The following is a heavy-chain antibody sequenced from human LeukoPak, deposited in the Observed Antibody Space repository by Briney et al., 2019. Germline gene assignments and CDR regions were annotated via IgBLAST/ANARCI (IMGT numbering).Heavy chain of an antibody. CDR1: GGSISSYY. CDR2: IYYSGST. D-gene: IGHD1-1*01. J-gene: IGHJ3*02. Sequence: PSETLSLTCTVSGGSISSYYWSWIRQPPGKGLEWIGYIYYSGSTNYNPSLKSRVTISVDTSKNQFSLKLSSVTAADTAVYYCARGLEAFGIWGQGTMVTVSS. V-gene: IGHV4-59*01. CDR3: ARGLEAFGI.